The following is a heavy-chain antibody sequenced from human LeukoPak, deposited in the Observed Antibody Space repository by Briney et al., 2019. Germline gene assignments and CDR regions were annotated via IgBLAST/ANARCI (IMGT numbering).Heavy chain of an antibody. Sequence: SETLSLTCTVSGGSISSYYWSWIRQPPGKGLEWIGYIYYSGSTNYNPSLKSRVTISVDTSKNQFSLKLSSVTAADTAVYYCARGRDLYWYFDLWGRGTLVTVSS. V-gene: IGHV4-59*01. CDR3: ARGRDLYWYFDL. CDR2: IYYSGST. J-gene: IGHJ2*01. CDR1: GGSISSYY.